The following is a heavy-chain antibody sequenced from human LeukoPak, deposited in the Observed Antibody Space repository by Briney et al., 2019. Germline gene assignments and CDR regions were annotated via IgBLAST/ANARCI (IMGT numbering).Heavy chain of an antibody. D-gene: IGHD6-19*01. V-gene: IGHV3-30*18. J-gene: IGHJ4*02. CDR2: RSYDGSNK. CDR3: AKDQGRGYSSGWWFDY. CDR1: GFTFSSYG. Sequence: GGALRLSCAASGFTFSSYGMHWVRQAPGKGLEGVAGRSYDGSNKYYADSVKGRFTISRDTSKNPLYLQMNSLRAEDTAVYYCAKDQGRGYSSGWWFDYWGQGTLVPVSS.